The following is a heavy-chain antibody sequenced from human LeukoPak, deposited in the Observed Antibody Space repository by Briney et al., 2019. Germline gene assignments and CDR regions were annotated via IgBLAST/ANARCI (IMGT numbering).Heavy chain of an antibody. D-gene: IGHD3-10*01. V-gene: IGHV3-9*01. Sequence: QSGGSLRLSCAASGFTFDDYAMHWVRQAPGKGLEWVSGISWNSGSIGYADSVKGRFTISRDNAKNSLYLQMNSLRAEDTALYYCAKGVHYYGSGSYYDWGQGTLVTVSS. CDR3: AKGVHYYGSGSYYD. CDR1: GFTFDDYA. J-gene: IGHJ4*02. CDR2: ISWNSGSI.